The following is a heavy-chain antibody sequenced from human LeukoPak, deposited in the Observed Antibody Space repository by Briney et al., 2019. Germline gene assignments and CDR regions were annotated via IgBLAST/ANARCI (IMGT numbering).Heavy chain of an antibody. CDR2: IKSITDGGTT. J-gene: IGHJ4*02. Sequence: PGGSLRLSCAASGFTFSNAWMNWVRQAPGKGLEWIGRIKSITDGGTTVYAAPVKDRFTISRDDSKNTLYLQMNSLKTEDTAVYYCTTAPAAYTFDSWGQGTLVTVSS. D-gene: IGHD3-16*01. CDR3: TTAPAAYTFDS. V-gene: IGHV3-15*01. CDR1: GFTFSNAW.